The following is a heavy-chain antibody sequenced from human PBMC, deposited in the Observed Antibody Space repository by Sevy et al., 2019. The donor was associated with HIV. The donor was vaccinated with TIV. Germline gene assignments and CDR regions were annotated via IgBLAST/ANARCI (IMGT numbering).Heavy chain of an antibody. Sequence: SQTLSLTCAISGDSVSSNSAAWNWIRQSPSRGLEWLGRTYYRSKWYNDYAVSVKSRITVSPDTSKNHFSLQLNFVTPEDTAVYYCARGRLEAEGLFFDYWGQGTLVTVSS. D-gene: IGHD2-15*01. V-gene: IGHV6-1*01. CDR2: TYYRSKWYN. J-gene: IGHJ4*02. CDR1: GDSVSSNSAA. CDR3: ARGRLEAEGLFFDY.